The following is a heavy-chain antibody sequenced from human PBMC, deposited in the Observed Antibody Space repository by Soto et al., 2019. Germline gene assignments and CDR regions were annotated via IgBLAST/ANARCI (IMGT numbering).Heavy chain of an antibody. CDR2: ISGSGGST. Sequence: EVQLLESGGGLVQPGGSLRLSCAASGFTFSSYAISWVRQAPGKGLEWVSAISGSGGSTYYADSVKGRFTISRDNSKNTLYLQMNSLRAEDTVVYYCAKGEGRLATLLGGAFDIWGQGTMVTVSS. CDR3: AKGEGRLATLLGGAFDI. V-gene: IGHV3-23*01. J-gene: IGHJ3*02. D-gene: IGHD3-16*01. CDR1: GFTFSSYA.